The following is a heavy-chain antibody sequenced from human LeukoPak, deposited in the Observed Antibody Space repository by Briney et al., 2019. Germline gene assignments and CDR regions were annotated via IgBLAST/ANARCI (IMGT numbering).Heavy chain of an antibody. CDR3: ARSMVATTWFGP. D-gene: IGHD5-12*01. CDR2: IYTSGST. Sequence: SQTLSLTCTVSGGSISSGSYYWSWIRQPAGKGLEWIGRIYTSGSTNYNPSLKSRVTISVDTSKNQFSLKLSSVTAADTAVYYCARSMVATTWFGPWGQGTLVTVSS. J-gene: IGHJ5*02. CDR1: GGSISSGSYY. V-gene: IGHV4-61*02.